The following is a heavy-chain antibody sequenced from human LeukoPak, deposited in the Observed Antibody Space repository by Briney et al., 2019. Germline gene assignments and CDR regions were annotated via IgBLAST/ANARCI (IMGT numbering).Heavy chain of an antibody. V-gene: IGHV3-53*01. CDR2: IYSGGNT. J-gene: IGHJ4*02. D-gene: IGHD5-24*01. CDR3: ARDIRRDGYNYPGY. CDR1: GFTVSSNY. Sequence: GGSLRLSCAASGFTVSSNYMSWVRQAPGKGLEWVSAIYSGGNTYYADSVKGRFTISRDNSKNTLYLQMNSLRAEDTAVYYCARDIRRDGYNYPGYWGQGTLVTVSS.